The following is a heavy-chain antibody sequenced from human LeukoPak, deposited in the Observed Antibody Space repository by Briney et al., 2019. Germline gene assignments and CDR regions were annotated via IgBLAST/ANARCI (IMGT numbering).Heavy chain of an antibody. D-gene: IGHD2-21*01. V-gene: IGHV3-7*02. CDR3: ARLKGERSLFEY. CDR2: IKQDGSEK. Sequence: GGSLRLSCAASGFTLSTYWMTWVRQAPGKGLEWVASIKQDGSEKYYADSAKGRFTISRDNAKNSLYLQMNSLRAEDTAVYYCARLKGERSLFEYWGQGTLVTVSS. J-gene: IGHJ4*02. CDR1: GFTLSTYW.